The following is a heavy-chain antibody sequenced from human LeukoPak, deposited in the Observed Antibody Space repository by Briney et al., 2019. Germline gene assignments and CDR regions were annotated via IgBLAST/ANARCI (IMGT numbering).Heavy chain of an antibody. CDR1: GYTFTNYA. V-gene: IGHV1-18*01. D-gene: IGHD2-15*01. CDR2: ISAYNGNT. J-gene: IGHJ4*02. CDR3: ARDVGEGFCSGGSCSDY. Sequence: GASVKVSCKASGYTFTNYAFSWVRQAPGQGLEWMGWISAYNGNTNYAQKLQGRVTMTTDTSTRTVYMELRSLRSDDTAVYYCARDVGEGFCSGGSCSDYWGQGTLVTVSS.